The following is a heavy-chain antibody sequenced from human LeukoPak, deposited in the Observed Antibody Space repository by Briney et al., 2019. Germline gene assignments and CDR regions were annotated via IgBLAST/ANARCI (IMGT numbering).Heavy chain of an antibody. CDR3: AWQGTYDSSGDDAFDI. V-gene: IGHV4-61*02. CDR1: GGSISSGSYH. J-gene: IGHJ3*02. Sequence: SETLCLTCTVSGGSISSGSYHWSWIRQPAGKGLEWIGRIYTSGSTNYNPSLTSRVTISVNTSKNQFSLKLSSVTAADTAVYYCAWQGTYDSSGDDAFDIWGQGTMVTVSS. D-gene: IGHD3-22*01. CDR2: IYTSGST.